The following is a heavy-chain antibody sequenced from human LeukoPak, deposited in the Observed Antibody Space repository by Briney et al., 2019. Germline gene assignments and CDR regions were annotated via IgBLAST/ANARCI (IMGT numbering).Heavy chain of an antibody. D-gene: IGHD5-12*01. CDR1: GFTFSSYA. CDR3: ASLIVATVAPDY. Sequence: GGSLRLSCAASGFTFSSYAMSWVRQAPGKGLEWASAISGSGGSTYYADSVKGRFTISRDNSKNTLYLQMNSLRAEDTAVYYCASLIVATVAPDYWGQGTLVTVSS. J-gene: IGHJ4*02. CDR2: ISGSGGST. V-gene: IGHV3-23*01.